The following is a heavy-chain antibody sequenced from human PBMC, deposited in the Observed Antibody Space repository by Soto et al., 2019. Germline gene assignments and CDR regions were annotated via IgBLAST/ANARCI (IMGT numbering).Heavy chain of an antibody. CDR1: GFTFSSYD. Sequence: EVQLAEFGGGMVQPGGSLRLSCVASGFTFSSYDMHWVRQAPGKGLEYVSSISSNGGTTYYGNSVKGRFTISRDNSKNTLYLQMGSLSAEDMAVYYCVRRVSGNYDYWGQGTLVTVSS. J-gene: IGHJ4*02. D-gene: IGHD1-7*01. CDR2: ISSNGGTT. V-gene: IGHV3-64*01. CDR3: VRRVSGNYDY.